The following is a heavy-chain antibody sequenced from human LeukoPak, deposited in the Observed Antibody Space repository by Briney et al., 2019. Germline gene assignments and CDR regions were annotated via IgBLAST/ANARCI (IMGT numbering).Heavy chain of an antibody. CDR1: GFTFSSYS. Sequence: GRSLRLSCAASGFTFSSYSMNWVRQAPGEGLEWVSSISSSSSYIYYADSVKGRFTTSRDNAKNSLYLQMNSLRAEDTAVYYCARVAGRVDYWGQGTLVTVPS. CDR3: ARVAGRVDY. V-gene: IGHV3-21*01. J-gene: IGHJ4*02. CDR2: ISSSSSYI.